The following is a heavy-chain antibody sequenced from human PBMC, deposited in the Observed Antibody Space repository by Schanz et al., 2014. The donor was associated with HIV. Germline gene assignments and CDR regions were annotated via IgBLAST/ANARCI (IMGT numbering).Heavy chain of an antibody. Sequence: QVQLVQSGAEVKKPGASVKVSCKASGYTFINYDIHWVRQASGQGPEWMGWVNPDSGNTGYAQKFQGRVTMSRNVPKNTAYMELRGLTSEDTAVYFCARGPDYSSASYKFDYWGQGTPVSVYS. CDR3: ARGPDYSSASYKFDY. D-gene: IGHD4-4*01. J-gene: IGHJ4*02. CDR2: VNPDSGNT. CDR1: GYTFINYD. V-gene: IGHV1-8*01.